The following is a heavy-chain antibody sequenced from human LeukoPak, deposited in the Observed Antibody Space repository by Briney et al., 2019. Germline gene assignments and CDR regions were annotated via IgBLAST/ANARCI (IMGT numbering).Heavy chain of an antibody. Sequence: ASVKVSCKASGYTFTRFGISWVRQAPGQGLEWMGWINTYNGNTNYVQRLQGRVTMTTDTSTSTAYMELRSLRSDDTAVYYCAREFPGLLPTAPRGYYFDYWGQGTLVTVSS. J-gene: IGHJ4*02. CDR3: AREFPGLLPTAPRGYYFDY. D-gene: IGHD2-2*01. V-gene: IGHV1-18*01. CDR1: GYTFTRFG. CDR2: INTYNGNT.